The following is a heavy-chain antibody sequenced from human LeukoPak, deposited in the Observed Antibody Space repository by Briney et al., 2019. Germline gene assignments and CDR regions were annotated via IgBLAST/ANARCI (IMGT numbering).Heavy chain of an antibody. D-gene: IGHD3-3*02. J-gene: IGHJ6*02. V-gene: IGHV4-59*08. Sequence: SETLSLTRTVSGGSISSYYWSWIRQPPGKGLEWIGYIYYSGSTNYNPSLKSRVTISVDTSKNQFSLKLSSVTAADTAVYYCARHLPAFGMDVWGQGTTVTVSS. CDR2: IYYSGST. CDR1: GGSISSYY. CDR3: ARHLPAFGMDV.